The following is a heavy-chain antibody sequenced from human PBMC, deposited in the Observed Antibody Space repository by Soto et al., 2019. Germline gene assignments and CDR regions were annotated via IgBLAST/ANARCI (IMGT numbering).Heavy chain of an antibody. CDR1: GFSFDTYG. CDR3: PRLSGADPHYYYGMDV. J-gene: IGHJ6*02. D-gene: IGHD2-8*01. V-gene: IGHV3-23*01. CDR2: ISGTGANT. Sequence: EVQVLESGGGLVQPGGSLRLSCAASGFSFDTYGMTWVRQAPGKGPQWVSAISGTGANTYYVDSVKGRFTISRDNSKNALYLQMNGLRAEDTAIYYCPRLSGADPHYYYGMDVWGQGTTVTVSS.